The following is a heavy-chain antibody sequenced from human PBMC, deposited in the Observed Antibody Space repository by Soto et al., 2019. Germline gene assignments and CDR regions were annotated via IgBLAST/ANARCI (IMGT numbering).Heavy chain of an antibody. J-gene: IGHJ5*02. CDR1: SGSFSGYY. Sequence: SETLSLTCAVYSGSFSGYYWSWFRQPPGKGLEWIGEINHSGSTNYNPSLKSRVTISVDTSKNQFSLKLSSVTAADTAVYYCARAPITIGSNCFDPGGHGTLVTVSS. CDR2: INHSGST. V-gene: IGHV4-34*01. CDR3: ARAPITIGSNCFDP. D-gene: IGHD3-9*01.